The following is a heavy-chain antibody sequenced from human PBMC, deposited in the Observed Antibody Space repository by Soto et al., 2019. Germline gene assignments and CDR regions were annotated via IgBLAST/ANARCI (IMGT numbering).Heavy chain of an antibody. CDR3: ARGLISGYYLYDAFDI. Sequence: SETLSLTCTVSGDSISTDYWSWIRQSPGKGLEWIGFIYYGGSTNYNPSLKSRVTISVDTSKNQFSLKLSSVTAADTAVYYCARGLISGYYLYDAFDIWGQGTMVTVSS. J-gene: IGHJ3*02. CDR1: GDSISTDY. D-gene: IGHD3-22*01. CDR2: IYYGGST. V-gene: IGHV4-59*01.